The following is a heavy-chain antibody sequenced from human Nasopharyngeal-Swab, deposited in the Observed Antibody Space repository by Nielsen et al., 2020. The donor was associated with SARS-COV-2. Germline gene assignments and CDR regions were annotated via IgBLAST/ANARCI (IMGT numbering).Heavy chain of an antibody. CDR3: ARDDGSLGDY. V-gene: IGHV3-30*03. CDR2: ISYDGSTE. CDR1: GFTLSNYG. Sequence: GESLKISCAASGFTLSNYGMHWVRQAPGKGLEWAAAISYDGSTEYYVDSAKGRFTISRDSAKNALYLEMNSLRPEDTAVYYCARDDGSLGDYWGQGTLVTVSS. J-gene: IGHJ4*02. D-gene: IGHD3-10*01.